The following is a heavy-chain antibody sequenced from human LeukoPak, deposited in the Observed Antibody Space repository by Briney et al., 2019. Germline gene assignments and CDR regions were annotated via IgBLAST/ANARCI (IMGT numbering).Heavy chain of an antibody. J-gene: IGHJ4*02. CDR2: INAGNGNT. CDR1: GYTYTSYA. V-gene: IGHV1-3*01. CDR3: ARASSAGWLRLGGGYFDY. D-gene: IGHD5-12*01. Sequence: ASVKVSCKASGYTYTSYAMHWVRQAPGQRLEWMGWINAGNGNTKYSQKFQGRVTITRDTSASTAYMELSSLRSEDTAVCYCARASSAGWLRLGGGYFDYWGQGTLVTVSS.